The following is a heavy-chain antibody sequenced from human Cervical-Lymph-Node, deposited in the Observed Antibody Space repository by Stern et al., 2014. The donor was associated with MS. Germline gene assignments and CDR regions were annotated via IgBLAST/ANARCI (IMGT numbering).Heavy chain of an antibody. J-gene: IGHJ4*02. D-gene: IGHD3-10*01. Sequence: QVQLVQSGAEVKKPGASAKVSCQASAYTITDYYTHWVRQAPGHGLEWMGRINPDSGGTYSEQKFQGRLTMTWDTSISTAYMELSSLRSDDTAVYYCARGGGYSYSTLDYWGQGTQVTVSS. CDR3: ARGGGYSYSTLDY. V-gene: IGHV1-2*02. CDR1: AYTITDYY. CDR2: INPDSGGT.